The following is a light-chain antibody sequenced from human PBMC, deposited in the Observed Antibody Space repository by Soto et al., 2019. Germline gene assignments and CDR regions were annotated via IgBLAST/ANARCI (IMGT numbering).Light chain of an antibody. CDR1: QGISSY. CDR2: AAS. CDR3: LQLNSYPIT. Sequence: DIQLTQSPSFLSASVGDRVTITCRASQGISSYLAWYQQKPGKAPKLQIYAASTLQRGGPSRFSGSGSGTEFTLTIRSLQPEDFATDCCLQLNSYPITFGQGTRLEIK. V-gene: IGKV1-9*01. J-gene: IGKJ5*01.